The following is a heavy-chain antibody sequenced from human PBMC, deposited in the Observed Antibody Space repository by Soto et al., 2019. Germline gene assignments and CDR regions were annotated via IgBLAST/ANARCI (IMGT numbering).Heavy chain of an antibody. CDR2: IYFTGST. Sequence: LSLTCTVSGGAFSSGTYYWSWIRQPPGKGLEWIGHIYFTGSTNYNPSLKSRVTMSLDTSRNQFSLKLSSVTAADTAVYYCTRGPPRVQWFDPWGLGTLVTVSS. CDR1: GGAFSSGTYY. V-gene: IGHV4-61*01. CDR3: TRGPPRVQWFDP. J-gene: IGHJ5*02.